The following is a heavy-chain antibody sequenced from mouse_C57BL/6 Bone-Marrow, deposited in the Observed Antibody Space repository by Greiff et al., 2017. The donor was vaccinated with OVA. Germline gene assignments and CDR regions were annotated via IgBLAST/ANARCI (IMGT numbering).Heavy chain of an antibody. CDR2: IWRGGST. CDR3: AKNRGYGNYFDY. D-gene: IGHD2-1*01. J-gene: IGHJ2*01. V-gene: IGHV2-5*01. Sequence: VQLKESGPGLVQPSQSLSITCTVSGFSLTSYGVHWVRQSPGKGLEWLGVIWRGGSTDYNAAFMSRLSITNDHSKSQGFFKMNSLQADDTAIYYGAKNRGYGNYFDYWGQGTTLTVAS. CDR1: GFSLTSYG.